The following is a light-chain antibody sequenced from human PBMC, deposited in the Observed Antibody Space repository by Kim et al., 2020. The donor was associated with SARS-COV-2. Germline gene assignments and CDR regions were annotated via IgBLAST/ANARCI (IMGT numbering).Light chain of an antibody. CDR3: QQRSNWPPLT. J-gene: IGKJ4*01. CDR2: DAS. CDR1: QSVSTY. V-gene: IGKV3-11*01. Sequence: SPADRATRSCRASQSVSTYLAWYQQKPGQAPRLLIYDASNRATGIPARFSGSGSGTDFTLTISSLEPEDFAVYYCQQRSNWPPLTFGGGTKVDIK.